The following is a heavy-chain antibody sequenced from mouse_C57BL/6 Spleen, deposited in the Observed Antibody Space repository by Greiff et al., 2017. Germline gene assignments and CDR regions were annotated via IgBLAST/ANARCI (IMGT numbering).Heavy chain of an antibody. CDR1: GYTFTDYY. J-gene: IGHJ4*01. Sequence: VQLQQSGPELVKPGASVKISCKASGYTFTDYYMNWVKQSHGKSLEWIGDINPNNGGTSYNQKFKGKATLTVDKSSSTAYMELRSLTSEDSAVYYCARWDYGNSHAMDYGGQGTSVTVS. CDR3: ARWDYGNSHAMDY. V-gene: IGHV1-26*01. CDR2: INPNNGGT. D-gene: IGHD2-1*01.